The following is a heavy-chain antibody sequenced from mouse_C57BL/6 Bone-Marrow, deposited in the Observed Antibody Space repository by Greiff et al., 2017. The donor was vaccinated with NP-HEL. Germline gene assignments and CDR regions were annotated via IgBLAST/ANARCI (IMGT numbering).Heavy chain of an antibody. Sequence: EVQLQQSGPVLVKPGASVKMSCKASGYTFTDYYMNWVKQSHGKSLEWIGVINPYNGGTSYNQKFKGKATLTVAKSSSTAYMELKRLTSEDSAVYYGAGGGYGSSYYYAMDYWGQGTSVTVSA. CDR1: GYTFTDYY. CDR2: INPYNGGT. D-gene: IGHD1-1*01. V-gene: IGHV1-19*01. J-gene: IGHJ4*01. CDR3: AGGGYGSSYYYAMDY.